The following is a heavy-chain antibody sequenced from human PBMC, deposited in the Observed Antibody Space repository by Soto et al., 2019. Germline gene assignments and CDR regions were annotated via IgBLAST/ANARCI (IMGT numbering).Heavy chain of an antibody. V-gene: IGHV3-7*03. D-gene: IGHD3-10*01. J-gene: IGHJ4*02. CDR1: GFTFSSYW. CDR3: ARDPPRYYYGSHEIH. CDR2: IKQDGSEK. Sequence: GGSLRLSCAASGFTFSSYWMSWVRQAPGKGLEWVANIKQDGSEKYYVDSVKGRFTISRDNAKNSLYLQMNSLRAEDTAVYYCARDPPRYYYGSHEIHWGQGTLVTVSS.